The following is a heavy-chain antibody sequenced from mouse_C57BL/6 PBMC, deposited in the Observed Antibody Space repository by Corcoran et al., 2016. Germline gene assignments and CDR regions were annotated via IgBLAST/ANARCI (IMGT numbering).Heavy chain of an antibody. V-gene: IGHV1-80*01. Sequence: QVQLQQSGAELVTPGASVKISCKASGYAFSSYWMNWVKQRPGKGLEWIGQIYPGDGATNYDGKFKGKATLTADKSSSTAYMQLSSLTSEDSAVYFCARSSSGYRFAYWGQGTLVNVSA. J-gene: IGHJ3*01. CDR1: GYAFSSYW. CDR2: IYPGDGAT. CDR3: ARSSSGYRFAY. D-gene: IGHD3-2*02.